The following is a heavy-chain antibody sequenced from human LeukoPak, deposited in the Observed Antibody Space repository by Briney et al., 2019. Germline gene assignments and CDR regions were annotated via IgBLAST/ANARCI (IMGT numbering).Heavy chain of an antibody. D-gene: IGHD3-10*01. V-gene: IGHV4-39*01. Sequence: SETLSLTCTVSGGSITSSNHYWGWIRQPPGKGLEWIGSFYYSGSTNYNPSLKSRVTISVDTSKNQFSLRLSSVTAADTVVYYCVYYYGSGSVEYWGQGTLVTVSS. CDR2: FYYSGST. CDR3: VYYYGSGSVEY. CDR1: GGSITSSNHY. J-gene: IGHJ4*02.